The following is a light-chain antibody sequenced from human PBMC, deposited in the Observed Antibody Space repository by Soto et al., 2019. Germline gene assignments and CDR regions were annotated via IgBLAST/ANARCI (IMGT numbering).Light chain of an antibody. V-gene: IGKV1-39*01. CDR3: QQSYNSPQT. J-gene: IGKJ1*01. Sequence: DIQMTQSPSSLSASVGDRVTITCRASHYITNYLNWYQQKPGKAPKLLIYAASSLQSGVPSRFSGSGSGTDFTLTISSLQPEDFATYSCQQSYNSPQTFGQGTKVDI. CDR1: HYITNY. CDR2: AAS.